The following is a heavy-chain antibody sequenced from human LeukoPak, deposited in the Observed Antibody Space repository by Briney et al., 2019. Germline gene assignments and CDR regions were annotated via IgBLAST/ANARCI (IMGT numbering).Heavy chain of an antibody. CDR1: GGSISSGSYY. CDR2: IYTSGST. J-gene: IGHJ4*02. Sequence: SETLSLTCTVSGGSISSGSYYWSWIRQPAGKGLEWIGRIYTSGSTNYNPSLKSRVTISVDTSKNQFSLKLSSVTAADTAVYCARGPDTAMASYYFDYWGQGTLVTVSS. CDR3: ARGPDTAMASYYFDY. V-gene: IGHV4-61*02. D-gene: IGHD5-18*01.